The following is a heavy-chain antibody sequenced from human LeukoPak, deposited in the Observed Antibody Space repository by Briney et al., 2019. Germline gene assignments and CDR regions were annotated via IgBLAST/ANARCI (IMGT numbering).Heavy chain of an antibody. Sequence: GASVKVSCKASGGTFSSYAISWVRQAPGQGLELMGGIIPIFGTANYAQKFQGRVTITTDESTSTAYMELSSLRSEDTAVYYCARVSSYYDSSGYYYLPSDYWGQGTLVTVSS. J-gene: IGHJ4*02. D-gene: IGHD3-22*01. CDR2: IIPIFGTA. V-gene: IGHV1-69*05. CDR3: ARVSSYYDSSGYYYLPSDY. CDR1: GGTFSSYA.